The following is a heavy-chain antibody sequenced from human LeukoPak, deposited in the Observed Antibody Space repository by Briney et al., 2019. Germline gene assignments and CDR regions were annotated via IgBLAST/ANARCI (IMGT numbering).Heavy chain of an antibody. D-gene: IGHD1-26*01. V-gene: IGHV1-69*08. CDR2: ITPIIDSA. CDR1: GGTLNSHT. Sequence: SVKVSCKASGGTLNSHTFSWVRQAPGRGLEWMGRITPIIDSAKYAQNFQDRVSITADKSTSTVYMELSSPRSEDTAVYFCARVNLRGSQYNWFDPWGQGTLVTVSS. J-gene: IGHJ5*02. CDR3: ARVNLRGSQYNWFDP.